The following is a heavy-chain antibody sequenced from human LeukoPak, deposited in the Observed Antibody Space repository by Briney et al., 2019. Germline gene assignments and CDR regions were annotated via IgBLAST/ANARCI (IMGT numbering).Heavy chain of an antibody. CDR3: AKDIEHFDP. J-gene: IGHJ5*02. CDR2: IWYDGSNK. V-gene: IGHV3-33*03. Sequence: GGSLRLSCEASESGMPFRSYGLHWVRQAPGKGLEWVAIIWYDGSNKYYADSVKGRFTISRDDSNSTVFLQMDSLRVEDTARYYCAKDIEHFDPWGQGTLVVVSS. D-gene: IGHD3-3*02. CDR1: ESGMPFRSYG.